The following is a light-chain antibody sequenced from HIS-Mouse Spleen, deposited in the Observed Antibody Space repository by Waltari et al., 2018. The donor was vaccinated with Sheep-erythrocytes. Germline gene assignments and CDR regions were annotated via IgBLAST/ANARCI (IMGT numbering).Light chain of an antibody. CDR1: RSDVGGYNY. J-gene: IGLJ1*01. CDR3: FSYAGRDNHV. CDR2: DGS. V-gene: IGLV2-11*01. Sequence: QSALTQPRSVSGSPGQSVTISCTGTRSDVGGYNYVSWYQQHPGKAPKPMIYDGSKRPSGVPVRFSGSNSGNTASLTISGLQADEEADYYCFSYAGRDNHVFETGTKVTVL.